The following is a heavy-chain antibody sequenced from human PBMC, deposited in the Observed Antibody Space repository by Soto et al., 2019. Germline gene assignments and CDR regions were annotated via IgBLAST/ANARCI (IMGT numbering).Heavy chain of an antibody. CDR2: ISAYNGQT. CDR1: AYSYTSYG. Sequence: QVQLVQSGPEVKKPGASVNVSCKASAYSYTSYGISWVRQAPGQGLEWMGWISAYNGQTNYAQKFRGRVTFTTDATTSQAFMQRRSLRSDEPAMYYCARDTRKELGAEGRNAMEVWGQGTTVTV. J-gene: IGHJ6*02. CDR3: ARDTRKELGAEGRNAMEV. V-gene: IGHV1-18*01. D-gene: IGHD3-10*01.